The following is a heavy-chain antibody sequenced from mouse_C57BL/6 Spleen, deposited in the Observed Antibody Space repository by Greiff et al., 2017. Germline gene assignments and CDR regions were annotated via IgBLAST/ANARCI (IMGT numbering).Heavy chain of an antibody. J-gene: IGHJ2*01. Sequence: VQLQQSGAELVRPGASVKLSCTASGFNIKDDYMHWVKQRPEQGLEWIGWIDPENGDTEYASKFQGKATITADTSSNTAYLQLSSLTSEDTAVYYCTRGGYYDFDYWGQGTTRTVSS. CDR1: GFNIKDDY. D-gene: IGHD2-3*01. CDR3: TRGGYYDFDY. CDR2: IDPENGDT. V-gene: IGHV14-4*01.